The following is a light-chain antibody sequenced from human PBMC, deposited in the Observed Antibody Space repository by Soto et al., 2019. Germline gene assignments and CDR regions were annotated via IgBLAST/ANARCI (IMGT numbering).Light chain of an antibody. Sequence: EIVLTQSPGTLSLSPGERATLSCRASQSVSSSYLAWYQQKPRQAPRLLIYGASSRATGIPDRFSGSGSGTDFTLTISKLEAEDFAVYYYQHLTFGGGTKVEIK. CDR1: QSVSSSY. CDR2: GAS. CDR3: QHLT. J-gene: IGKJ4*01. V-gene: IGKV3-20*01.